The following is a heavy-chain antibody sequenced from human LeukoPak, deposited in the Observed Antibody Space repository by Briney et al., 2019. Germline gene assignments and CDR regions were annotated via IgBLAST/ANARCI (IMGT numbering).Heavy chain of an antibody. D-gene: IGHD2-2*01. CDR2: INPNSGDT. CDR3: ARANLLYCSSTTCLFDY. CDR1: GYTFTDYY. J-gene: IGHJ4*02. Sequence: ASVKVSCKASGYTFTDYYLHWVRQAPGQGFEWMGWINPNSGDTNYAQKFQGRVTMTRDTSISTAHMEMSRLRSDDTAVYYCARANLLYCSSTTCLFDYWGQGTLVSVSS. V-gene: IGHV1-2*02.